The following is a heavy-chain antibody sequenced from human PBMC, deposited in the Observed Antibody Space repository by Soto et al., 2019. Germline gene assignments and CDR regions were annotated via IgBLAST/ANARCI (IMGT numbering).Heavy chain of an antibody. Sequence: EVQLVESGGGLVQPGGSLRLSCAASGFTFSRYSMNWVRQAPGKGLEWVSSISTRSSYIYYADSVKGRFTISRDNAKNSLYLQMNSLRGEDTAVYYCARDREAAAGFNWFDPWGQGTLVTVSS. CDR1: GFTFSRYS. V-gene: IGHV3-21*02. CDR3: ARDREAAAGFNWFDP. CDR2: ISTRSSYI. D-gene: IGHD6-13*01. J-gene: IGHJ5*02.